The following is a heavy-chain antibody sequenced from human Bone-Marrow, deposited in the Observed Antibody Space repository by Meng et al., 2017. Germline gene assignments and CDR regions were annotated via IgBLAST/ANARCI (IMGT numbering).Heavy chain of an antibody. J-gene: IGHJ4*02. CDR3: ARSIVTTYYFDY. CDR2: IYSGGST. Sequence: GESLKISCAASGFTVSSNYMSWVRQAPGKGLEWVSVIYSGGSTYYADSVKGRFTISRDNSKNTLYLQMNSLRAEDTAVYYCARSIVTTYYFDYWGQGTLVTVSS. CDR1: GFTVSSNY. D-gene: IGHD5-12*01. V-gene: IGHV3-66*02.